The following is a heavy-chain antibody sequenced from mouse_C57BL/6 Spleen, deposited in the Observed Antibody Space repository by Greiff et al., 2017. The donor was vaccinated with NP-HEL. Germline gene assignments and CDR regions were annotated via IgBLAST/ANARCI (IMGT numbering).Heavy chain of an antibody. CDR1: GYTFTSYW. D-gene: IGHD1-1*01. V-gene: IGHV1-59*01. CDR2: IDTSDSYT. CDR3: ARSYYYGSRDDAMDY. J-gene: IGHJ4*01. Sequence: VQLQQSGAELVRPGTSVKLSCKASGYTFTSYWMHWVKQRPGQGLEWIGVIDTSDSYTNYNQKFKGKATLTVDTSSSTAYMQLSSLTSEDSAVYYCARSYYYGSRDDAMDYWGQGTSVTVSS.